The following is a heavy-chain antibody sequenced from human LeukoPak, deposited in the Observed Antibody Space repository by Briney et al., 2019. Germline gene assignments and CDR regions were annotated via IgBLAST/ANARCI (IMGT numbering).Heavy chain of an antibody. V-gene: IGHV3-23*01. D-gene: IGHD6-19*01. Sequence: PGGSLSLSCAPSGFILTIYAMSWVRQAPGKGVEWVSAISGSGDSTYYADCVKGRFTISRDNSKDTVYLQMNSLRAEDTVVYYCAKPPSFIAVAGTREDYFDYWGHGTLVTVSS. CDR1: GFILTIYA. CDR3: AKPPSFIAVAGTREDYFDY. CDR2: ISGSGDST. J-gene: IGHJ4*01.